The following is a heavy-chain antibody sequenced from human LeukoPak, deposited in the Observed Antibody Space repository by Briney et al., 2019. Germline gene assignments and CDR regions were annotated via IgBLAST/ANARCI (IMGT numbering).Heavy chain of an antibody. CDR2: ISGSGGGT. V-gene: IGHV3-23*01. D-gene: IGHD3-22*01. Sequence: GGSLRLSCAVSGITLINYDMSWVRQAPGRGREWVAGISGSGGGTKYADSVKGRFTISRDNPKNTLYLQMNSLRAEDTAVYFCAKRGVVIRVILVGFHKEAYYFDSWGQGALVTVSS. J-gene: IGHJ4*02. CDR3: AKRGVVIRVILVGFHKEAYYFDS. CDR1: GITLINYD.